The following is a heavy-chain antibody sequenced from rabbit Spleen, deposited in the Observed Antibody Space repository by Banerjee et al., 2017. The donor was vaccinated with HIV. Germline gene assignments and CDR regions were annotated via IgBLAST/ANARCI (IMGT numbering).Heavy chain of an antibody. CDR3: ARDLAAAIGWNFYL. J-gene: IGHJ4*01. CDR2: INAATSNP. Sequence: QEQLVESGGGLVQPEGSLTLTCKASSFSFSDRDVMCWVRQAPGKGLEWIACINAATSNPVCATWAKGLFTISRTSSTTVTLQMTSLTAADTATYFCARDLAAAIGWNFYLWGQGTLVTVS. CDR1: SFSFSDRDV. D-gene: IGHD4-1*01. V-gene: IGHV1S45*01.